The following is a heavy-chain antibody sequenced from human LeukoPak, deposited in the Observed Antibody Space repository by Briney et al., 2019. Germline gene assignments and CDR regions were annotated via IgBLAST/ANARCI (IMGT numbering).Heavy chain of an antibody. Sequence: PGGSLRLSCAASGFTFSSYAMSWVRQAPGKGLEWVSAISGSGSSTYYADSVKGRFTISRDNSNNTLHLQMNSLRAEDTALYYCAKDGRNSPYYFDYWGQGILVTVSS. CDR3: AKDGRNSPYYFDY. CDR1: GFTFSSYA. CDR2: ISGSGSST. V-gene: IGHV3-23*01. D-gene: IGHD1-14*01. J-gene: IGHJ4*02.